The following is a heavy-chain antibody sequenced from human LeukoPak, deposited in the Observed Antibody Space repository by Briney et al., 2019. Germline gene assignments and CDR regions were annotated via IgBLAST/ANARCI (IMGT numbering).Heavy chain of an antibody. J-gene: IGHJ1*01. D-gene: IGHD2/OR15-2a*01. CDR3: ARSTTPNENEYFEH. Sequence: ASVKVSCKASGYTFTGYYIHWVRQAPGQGLEWMGWINPNSGGTKYIQKFQGRVTMTRDTSISTAYMELSRLRFDDTAVYYCARSTTPNENEYFEHWGQGTLVTVSS. V-gene: IGHV1-2*02. CDR1: GYTFTGYY. CDR2: INPNSGGT.